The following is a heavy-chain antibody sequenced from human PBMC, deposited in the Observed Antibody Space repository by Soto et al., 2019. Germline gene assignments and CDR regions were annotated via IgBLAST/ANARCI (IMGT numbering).Heavy chain of an antibody. CDR3: ARHISEWQQLGGRFDP. CDR2: IYPGDSDT. Sequence: PGESLKISCKGSGYSFTSYWIGWVRQMPGKGLEWMGIIYPGDSDTRYSPSFQGQVTIPADKSISTAYLQWSSLKASDTAMYYCARHISEWQQLGGRFDPWGQGTLVTVSS. CDR1: GYSFTSYW. J-gene: IGHJ5*02. D-gene: IGHD6-13*01. V-gene: IGHV5-51*01.